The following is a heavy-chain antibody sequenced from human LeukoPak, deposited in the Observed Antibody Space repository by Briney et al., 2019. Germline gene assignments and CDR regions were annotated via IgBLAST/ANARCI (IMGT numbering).Heavy chain of an antibody. V-gene: IGHV3-23*01. CDR1: GFTFSSYA. CDR3: AKENYYDGRGFFDY. J-gene: IGHJ4*02. CDR2: ISGSGGST. Sequence: GGSLRLSCAASGFTFSSYAMSWVRQAPGKGLEWVSAISGSGGSTYYADSVKGLFTISRDNSKNTLYLQMNSPRAEDTAVYYCAKENYYDGRGFFDYWGQGTLVTVSS. D-gene: IGHD3-22*01.